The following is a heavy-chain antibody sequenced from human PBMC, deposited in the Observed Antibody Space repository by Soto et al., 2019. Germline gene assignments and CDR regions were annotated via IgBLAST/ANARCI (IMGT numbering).Heavy chain of an antibody. Sequence: GGSLRLSCAASGFTFYAMHWVRQAPGKGLQWVAVISNDGSNKYYTDSVKGRFTISRDNSKNTLYLQMNSLRAEDTAVYYCATDQGHYDFWSSSSRGLDAWGQGTTVTVSS. CDR3: ATDQGHYDFWSSSSRGLDA. CDR1: GFTFYA. CDR2: ISNDGSNK. D-gene: IGHD3-3*01. V-gene: IGHV3-30-3*01. J-gene: IGHJ6*02.